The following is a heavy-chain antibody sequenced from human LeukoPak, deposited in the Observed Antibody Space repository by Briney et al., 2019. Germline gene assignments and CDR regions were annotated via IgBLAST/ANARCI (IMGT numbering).Heavy chain of an antibody. J-gene: IGHJ4*02. D-gene: IGHD6-13*01. CDR1: GFSLSTRGVG. Sequence: KLSGPTLVKPTQTLTLTCTFSGFSLSTRGVGVGWIRQPPGKALEWLALIYWDDDKRYSPSLRSRLTITKDTSKNQVFLTMTNMDPVDTATYYCAHRISSSWYGYWGQGTLVTASS. V-gene: IGHV2-5*02. CDR3: AHRISSSWYGY. CDR2: IYWDDDK.